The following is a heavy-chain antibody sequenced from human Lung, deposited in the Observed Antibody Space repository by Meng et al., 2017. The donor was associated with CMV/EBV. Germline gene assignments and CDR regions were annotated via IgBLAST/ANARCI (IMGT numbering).Heavy chain of an antibody. D-gene: IGHD2-15*01. CDR2: INPNSGDT. J-gene: IGHJ6*02. CDR1: GYNFTGYY. V-gene: IGHV1-2*02. CDR3: ARVKRYCTGGSCSSTGYYGMDV. Sequence: AXVXVSXXASGYNFTGYYMHWVRQAPGQGLEWMGWINPNSGDTNYAQKFQGRVTMTGDTSITTAYMELSRLRSDDMAVYYCARVKRYCTGGSCSSTGYYGMDVWGQGTTVXVSS.